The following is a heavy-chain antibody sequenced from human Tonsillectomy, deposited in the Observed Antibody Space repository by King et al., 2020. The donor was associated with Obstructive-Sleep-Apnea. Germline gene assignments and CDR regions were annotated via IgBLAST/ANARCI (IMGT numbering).Heavy chain of an antibody. CDR1: GFYFRWFS. Sequence: VQLVESGGGLEQPGGSLRLSCRFSGFYFRWFSMNWVRQAPGKGLEWITYISSGSSAISYGDSVKGRFTISRDNDQNLLYLQMNSLRAEDTALYYCVRDRDWAFDSWGQGTLVTVSS. CDR3: VRDRDWAFDS. CDR2: ISSGSSAI. D-gene: IGHD3-9*01. V-gene: IGHV3-48*01. J-gene: IGHJ4*02.